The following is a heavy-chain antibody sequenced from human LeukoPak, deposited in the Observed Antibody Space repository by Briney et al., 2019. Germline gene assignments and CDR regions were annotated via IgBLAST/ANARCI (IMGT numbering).Heavy chain of an antibody. V-gene: IGHV4-39*07. J-gene: IGHJ4*02. CDR3: ARAGLRFSGLGY. Sequence: SETLSLTCTVSGGSISSYSYFWGWIRQPPGKGLEWIGTIYYNGDTYYHPSLKSRVTISVDTSKNQFSLKLSSVAAADTAVYYCARAGLRFSGLGYWGQGTLVTVSS. CDR2: IYYNGDT. CDR1: GGSISSYSYF. D-gene: IGHD3-3*01.